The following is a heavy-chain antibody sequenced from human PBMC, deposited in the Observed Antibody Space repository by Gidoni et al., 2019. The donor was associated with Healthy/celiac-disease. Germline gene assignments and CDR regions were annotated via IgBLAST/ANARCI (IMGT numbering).Heavy chain of an antibody. J-gene: IGHJ4*02. Sequence: QITLKESGPTLVKPTQTLTLTCTFSGFPPSTSGVGVGWIRQPPGKALEWLALIYLDDDKRYSPSLKSRLTITKDTSKNQVVLTMTNMDPVDTATYYCAHRTAGKQQLAYDYWGQGTLVTVSS. D-gene: IGHD6-13*01. CDR1: GFPPSTSGVG. V-gene: IGHV2-5*02. CDR2: IYLDDDK. CDR3: AHRTAGKQQLAYDY.